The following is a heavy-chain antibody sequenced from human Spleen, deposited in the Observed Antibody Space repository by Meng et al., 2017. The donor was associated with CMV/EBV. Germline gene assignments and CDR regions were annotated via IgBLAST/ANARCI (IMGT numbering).Heavy chain of an antibody. CDR2: MNPNSGNT. Sequence: ASVKVSCKASGYTFTTYDINWVRQATGQGLEWMGWMNPNSGNTGYAQKFQGRVTLTRVTSISTAYMELSSLTSDDTAVYYCAKDRFSTLTYDYYAMDVWGQGTTVTVSS. V-gene: IGHV1-8*01. CDR1: GYTFTTYD. CDR3: AKDRFSTLTYDYYAMDV. D-gene: IGHD3-10*01. J-gene: IGHJ6*02.